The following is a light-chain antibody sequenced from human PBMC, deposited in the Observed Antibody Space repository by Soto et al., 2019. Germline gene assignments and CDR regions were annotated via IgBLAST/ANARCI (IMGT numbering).Light chain of an antibody. CDR1: QSISSW. CDR3: QQRNIWPPVT. CDR2: KAS. V-gene: IGKV1-5*03. Sequence: DIQMTQSASIVSASVGDRVTITFRASQSISSWLAWYQQKPGKAHKLLIYKASSLESGVPSRFSGSGSGTEFTLTISSLEPEDSAVYYCQQRNIWPPVTFGQRTRLEI. J-gene: IGKJ5*01.